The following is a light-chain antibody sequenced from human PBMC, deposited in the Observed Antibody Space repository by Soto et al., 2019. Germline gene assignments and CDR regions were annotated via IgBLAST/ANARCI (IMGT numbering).Light chain of an antibody. V-gene: IGLV1-51*01. Sequence: QSVLTQPPSVSAPPGQKVTISCSGSTSNIAINYVSWYQKVPGTAPTLLIYDNDKRPSGIPDRFSASKSGTAATLDISGLQTGDEADYYCATWDISLTAVLFGGRTKLTVL. CDR1: TSNIAINY. CDR2: DND. J-gene: IGLJ3*02. CDR3: ATWDISLTAVL.